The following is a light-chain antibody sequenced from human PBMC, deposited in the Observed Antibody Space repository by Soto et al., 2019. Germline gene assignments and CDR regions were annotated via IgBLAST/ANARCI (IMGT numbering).Light chain of an antibody. J-gene: IGKJ1*01. CDR1: QGLKF. CDR3: LQDYGDSWT. Sequence: DIQMTQSPSSVSASVGDTVTITCRASQGLKFLAWYQQKPGKAPRLLIYEATNLQSGVPPRFSGSGSGTDFTLTISSLQPEDFASYYCLQDYGDSWTFGQGTKVDI. CDR2: EAT. V-gene: IGKV1-12*01.